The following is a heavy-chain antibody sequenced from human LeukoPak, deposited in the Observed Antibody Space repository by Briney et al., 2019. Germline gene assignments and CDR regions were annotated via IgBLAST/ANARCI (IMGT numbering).Heavy chain of an antibody. CDR2: ISSSGSTI. J-gene: IGHJ4*02. Sequence: PGGSLRLSCAVSGFTFSDYYMDWVRQAPGKGLEWVSYISSSGSTIYYADSVKGRFTISRDNAKNSLYLQMNSLRAEDTAVYYCARELPRQSRFSIAVAGHAGCWGQGTLVTVSS. D-gene: IGHD6-19*01. V-gene: IGHV3-11*01. CDR1: GFTFSDYY. CDR3: ARELPRQSRFSIAVAGHAGC.